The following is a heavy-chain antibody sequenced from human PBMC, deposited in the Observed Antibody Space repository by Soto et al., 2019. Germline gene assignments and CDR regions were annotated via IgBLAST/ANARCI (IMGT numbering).Heavy chain of an antibody. D-gene: IGHD3-10*01. CDR2: INHSGST. V-gene: IGHV4-34*01. CDR1: GGSFSGYY. Sequence: QVQLQQWGAGLLKPSETLSLTCAVYGGSFSGYYWSWIRQPPGKGLEWIGEINHSGSTNYNPSLQSRVTISVDTSKNQFSLKLSSVTAADTAVYYCARGRRVLLWFGEPRGFDYWGQGTLVTVSS. CDR3: ARGRRVLLWFGEPRGFDY. J-gene: IGHJ4*02.